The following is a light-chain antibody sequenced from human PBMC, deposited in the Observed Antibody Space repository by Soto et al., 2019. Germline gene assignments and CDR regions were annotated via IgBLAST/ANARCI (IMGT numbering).Light chain of an antibody. CDR2: AAS. CDR3: QKYSSVPV. J-gene: IGKJ3*01. CDR1: QGIRNY. V-gene: IGKV1-27*01. Sequence: DIQMTQSPTSLSASVGDRVTITCRASQGIRNYVAWYQQIPGKAPKLLIYAASTLQSGVPSRFSGSGSGTDFTLTINGLQPEDVATCSCQKYSSVPVFGPGTKLEIK.